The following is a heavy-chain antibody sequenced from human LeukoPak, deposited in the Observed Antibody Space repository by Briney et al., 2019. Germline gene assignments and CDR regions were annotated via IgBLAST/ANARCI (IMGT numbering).Heavy chain of an antibody. V-gene: IGHV3-23*01. CDR2: IFPSGGEI. CDR1: GFTVSSNE. Sequence: GGSLRLSCAASGFTVSSNEMNWVRQAPGKGLEWVSSIFPSGGEIHYADSVRGRFTISRDNSKSTLSLQMNSLRAEDTAIYYCATYRQVLLPFESWGQGTLVTVSS. CDR3: ATYRQVLLPFES. D-gene: IGHD2-8*02. J-gene: IGHJ4*02.